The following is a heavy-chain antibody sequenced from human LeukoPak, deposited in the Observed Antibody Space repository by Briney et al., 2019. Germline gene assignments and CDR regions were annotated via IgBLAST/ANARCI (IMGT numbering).Heavy chain of an antibody. V-gene: IGHV4-39*07. Sequence: SETLSLTCTVSGDSISSSSYYWGWIRQPPGKGLEWIGTIDSSGSTYYNPSLKSRVTISVDTSKNQFSLKLSSVTAADTAVYYCARDGLSSSWDLDSFDIWGQGTMVTVSS. D-gene: IGHD6-13*01. CDR3: ARDGLSSSWDLDSFDI. CDR1: GDSISSSSYY. CDR2: IDSSGST. J-gene: IGHJ3*02.